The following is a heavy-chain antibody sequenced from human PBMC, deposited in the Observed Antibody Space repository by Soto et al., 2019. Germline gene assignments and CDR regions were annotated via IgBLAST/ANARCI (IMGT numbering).Heavy chain of an antibody. D-gene: IGHD3-16*01. J-gene: IGHJ4*02. CDR1: GYTFTIYD. Sequence: ASVNVSCKASGYTFTIYDINWVLQATGQGLEWMGWMNPNSGNTGYAQKFQGRVTMTRNTSISTAYMELSSLRSEDTAVYYCARKRRIGGVIRFDYWGQGTLVTVSS. CDR2: MNPNSGNT. CDR3: ARKRRIGGVIRFDY. V-gene: IGHV1-8*01.